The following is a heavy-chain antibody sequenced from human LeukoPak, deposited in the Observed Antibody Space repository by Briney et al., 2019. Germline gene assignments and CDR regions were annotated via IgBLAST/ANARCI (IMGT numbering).Heavy chain of an antibody. V-gene: IGHV4-59*01. J-gene: IGHJ4*02. D-gene: IGHD3-10*01. Sequence: SETLSLTCTVSGGSISTYHWSWIRQPPGKGLEWIGYIYYTGSTDYNPSLKSRVTISLDTSKHQFSLRLTSVTAAGTAVYYCARGAYYSGSYQYFYDYWGQGTLVTVSS. CDR1: GGSISTYH. CDR3: ARGAYYSGSYQYFYDY. CDR2: IYYTGST.